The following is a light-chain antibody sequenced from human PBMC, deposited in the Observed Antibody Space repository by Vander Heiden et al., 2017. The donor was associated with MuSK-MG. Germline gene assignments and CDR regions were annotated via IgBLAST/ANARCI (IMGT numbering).Light chain of an antibody. CDR3: SSYTITTTLV. CDR2: DVN. CDR1: SSDVGVYNY. J-gene: IGLJ1*01. V-gene: IGLV2-14*03. Sequence: QSALTQPASVSGSPGQSITISCTGTSSDVGVYNYVSWYQHRPGKAPKLMIYDVNYRPSGVSDRFSGSKSGNTASLTISGLQAEDEADYYCSSYTITTTLVFGTGTKVTVL.